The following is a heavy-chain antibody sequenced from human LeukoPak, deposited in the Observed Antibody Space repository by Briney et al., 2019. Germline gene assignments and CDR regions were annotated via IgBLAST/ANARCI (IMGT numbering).Heavy chain of an antibody. CDR2: INHSGST. J-gene: IGHJ4*02. V-gene: IGHV4-34*01. Sequence: SETLSLTCAVYGASFSGYYWSWIREPPGKGLEWIGEINHSGSTNYNPSLKSRVTISVDTSKNQFSLKLSSVTAADTAVYYCARQRGYYGSGSRFDYWGQGTLVTVSS. D-gene: IGHD3-10*01. CDR3: ARQRGYYGSGSRFDY. CDR1: GASFSGYY.